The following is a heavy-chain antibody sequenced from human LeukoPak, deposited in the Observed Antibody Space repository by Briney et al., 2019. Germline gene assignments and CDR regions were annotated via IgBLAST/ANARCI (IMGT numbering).Heavy chain of an antibody. Sequence: TSETLSLTCAVSGGSISSGGYSWSWIRQPPGKGLEWIGYIYHSGSTYYNPSLKSRVTISVDRSKNQFSLKLSSVTAADTAVYYCARNYYYYYGMDVRGQGTTVTVSS. CDR2: IYHSGST. CDR3: ARNYYYYYGMDV. J-gene: IGHJ6*02. V-gene: IGHV4-30-2*01. CDR1: GGSISSGGYS.